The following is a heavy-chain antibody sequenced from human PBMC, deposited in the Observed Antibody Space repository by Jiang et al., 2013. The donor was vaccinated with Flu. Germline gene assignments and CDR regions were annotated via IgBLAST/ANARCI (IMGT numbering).Heavy chain of an antibody. CDR1: GFTFSSYG. CDR2: IWYDGSNK. D-gene: IGHD2-15*01. CDR3: ARAEDIVVVVAATLTSGMDV. V-gene: IGHV3-33*01. Sequence: ASGFTFSSYGMHWVRQAPGKGLEWVAVIWYDGSNKYYADSVKGRFTISRDNSENTLYLQMNSLRAEDTAVYYCARAEDIVVVVAATLTSGMDVWGQGTTVTVSS. J-gene: IGHJ6*02.